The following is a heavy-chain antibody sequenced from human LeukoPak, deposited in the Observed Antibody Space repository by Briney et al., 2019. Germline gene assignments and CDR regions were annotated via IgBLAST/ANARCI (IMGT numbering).Heavy chain of an antibody. V-gene: IGHV4-39*01. Sequence: PSETLSLTCTVSGGSISSSSYYWGWIRQPPGKGLEWIGRIYYSGSTYYNPSLKSRVTLSVDTSKNQFSPKLRSVTAADTAVYYCARQRGVWFGSSWYPYYFDYWGQGTLVTVSS. CDR3: ARQRGVWFGSSWYPYYFDY. CDR2: IYYSGST. J-gene: IGHJ4*02. CDR1: GGSISSSSYY. D-gene: IGHD6-13*01.